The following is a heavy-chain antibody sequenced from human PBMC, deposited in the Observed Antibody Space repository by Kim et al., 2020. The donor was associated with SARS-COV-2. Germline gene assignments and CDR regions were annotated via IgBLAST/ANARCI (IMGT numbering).Heavy chain of an antibody. CDR1: GYTFEEYG. CDR2: IDWNGGST. V-gene: IGHV3-20*04. J-gene: IGHJ3*02. Sequence: GGSLRLSCAVSGYTFEEYGMSWARQVPGKGLEWVSGIDWNGGSTGYADSVKGRFTISRDNAKNSLYLQMNSLRAEDTAMYYCTRDHLPDYYDSSGSAFDMWGQGTMVTVSS. CDR3: TRDHLPDYYDSSGSAFDM. D-gene: IGHD3-22*01.